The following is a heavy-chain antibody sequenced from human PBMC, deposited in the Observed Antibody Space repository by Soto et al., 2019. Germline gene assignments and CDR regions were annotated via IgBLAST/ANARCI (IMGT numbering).Heavy chain of an antibody. CDR3: AKVSPGLNCSSTSCHGYYDSYVMDV. CDR1: GYSFTSYW. D-gene: IGHD2-2*01. Sequence: PGESLKISCKGSGYSFTSYWIGWVRQMPGKGLEWMGIIYPGDSDTRYSPSFQGQVTISADKSISTAYLQWSSLKASDTAMYYCAKVSPGLNCSSTSCHGYYDSYVMDVWAQGTTVTVSS. J-gene: IGHJ6*02. V-gene: IGHV5-51*01. CDR2: IYPGDSDT.